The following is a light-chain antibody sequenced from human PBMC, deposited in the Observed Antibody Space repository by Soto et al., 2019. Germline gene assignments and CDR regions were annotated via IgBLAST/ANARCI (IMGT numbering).Light chain of an antibody. V-gene: IGLV1-40*01. CDR1: SSNIGAGYD. CDR3: QSYDSSLSGSWV. Sequence: QGVLTQPPSVSGAPGQRVTISCTGSSSNIGAGYDVHWYQQLPGTAPKLLIYGNSNRPSGVPDRFSGSKSGTSASLAITGLQAEDEADYYCQSYDSSLSGSWVFGGGTQLTVL. J-gene: IGLJ3*02. CDR2: GNS.